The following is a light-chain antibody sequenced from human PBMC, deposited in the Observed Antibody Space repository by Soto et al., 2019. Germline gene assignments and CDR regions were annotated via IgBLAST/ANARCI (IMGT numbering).Light chain of an antibody. Sequence: EVVMTQSPATVSVFPGEGVTLSCRASQTISTDLAWYQQKPGQAPRLLIYGASTRATGVPDRFSGGGSGTEFTLTISSLQSEDFAFYYCQQNNKWPPVTFGGGTKVDIK. J-gene: IGKJ4*01. V-gene: IGKV3-15*01. CDR3: QQNNKWPPVT. CDR2: GAS. CDR1: QTISTD.